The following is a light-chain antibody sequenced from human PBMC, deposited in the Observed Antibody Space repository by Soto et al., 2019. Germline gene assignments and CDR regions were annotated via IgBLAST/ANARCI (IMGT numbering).Light chain of an antibody. CDR2: GSS. Sequence: EIVLTQSPATLSVSPWERATLSCRATETISTNLAWFQRKPGQPPRLLIYGSSTRATGVPDRFSGSGSGTEFTLIISSLQSEDVALYYWQQYSNWPPAITFGQGTRLEI. V-gene: IGKV3-15*01. CDR1: ETISTN. CDR3: QQYSNWPPAIT. J-gene: IGKJ5*01.